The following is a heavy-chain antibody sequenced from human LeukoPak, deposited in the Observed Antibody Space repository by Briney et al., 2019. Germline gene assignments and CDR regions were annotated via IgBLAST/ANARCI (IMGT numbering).Heavy chain of an antibody. CDR1: GYTFTSYY. J-gene: IGHJ6*02. D-gene: IGHD3-9*01. Sequence: ASVKVSCKASGYTFTSYYMHWVRQAPGQGLEWMGIINPSGGSTSYAQKFQGRVTMTRDTSTSTVYMELSSLRSEDTAVYYCARDGINILTGYYNAYYYYYGMDVWGQGTTVTVSS. CDR2: INPSGGST. V-gene: IGHV1-46*01. CDR3: ARDGINILTGYYNAYYYYYGMDV.